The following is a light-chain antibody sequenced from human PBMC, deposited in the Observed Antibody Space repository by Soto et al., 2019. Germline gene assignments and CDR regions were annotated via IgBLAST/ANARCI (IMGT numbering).Light chain of an antibody. CDR2: KAS. J-gene: IGKJ4*01. CDR1: QSISYW. V-gene: IGKV1-5*03. Sequence: DIQMTQSPSTLSASVGDRVTITCRASQSISYWSAWYQQRPGKAPRLLIYKASSLQSGVPSRFSGSGSGTEFTLTISSLQPEDFATYYCLQHNSYPLTFGGGTKVDIK. CDR3: LQHNSYPLT.